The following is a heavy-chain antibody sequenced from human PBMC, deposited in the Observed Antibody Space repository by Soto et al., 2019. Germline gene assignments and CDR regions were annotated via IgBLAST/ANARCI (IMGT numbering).Heavy chain of an antibody. D-gene: IGHD2-15*01. CDR1: GYTFTSYD. CDR3: AVDRYCSGGSCDYYYYYYGMDV. V-gene: IGHV1-8*01. Sequence: QVQLVQSGAEVKKPGASVKVSCKASGYTFTSYDINWVRQATGQGLEWMGWMNPNSGNTGYAQTFQGRVTMTRNTSRSTAYMELSSLRPEDTAVYYCAVDRYCSGGSCDYYYYYYGMDVWCQGATVTVSS. CDR2: MNPNSGNT. J-gene: IGHJ6*02.